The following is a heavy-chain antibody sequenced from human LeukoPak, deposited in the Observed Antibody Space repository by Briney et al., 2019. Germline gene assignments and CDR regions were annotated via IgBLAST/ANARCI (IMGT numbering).Heavy chain of an antibody. V-gene: IGHV3-21*01. Sequence: GGSLRLSCAASGFDFSTYAINWVRQAPGKGLEWVSSISTMSNYIFYGDSVKGRFTISRDNAKNSVYLQMNSLRPEDTAVYYCSRDRLGGLDYWGQGTLVTVSS. CDR2: ISTMSNYI. D-gene: IGHD5-12*01. CDR3: SRDRLGGLDY. J-gene: IGHJ4*02. CDR1: GFDFSTYA.